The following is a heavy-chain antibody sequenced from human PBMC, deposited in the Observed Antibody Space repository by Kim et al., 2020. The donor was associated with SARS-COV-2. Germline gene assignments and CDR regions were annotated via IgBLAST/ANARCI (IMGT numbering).Heavy chain of an antibody. CDR3: AKLVRGVIENFDY. CDR1: GFTFSSYG. J-gene: IGHJ4*02. CDR2: ISYDGSNK. Sequence: GGSLRLSCAASGFTFSSYGMHWVRQAPGKGLEWVAVISYDGSNKYYADSVKGRFTISRDNSKNTLYLQMNSLRAEDTAVYYCAKLVRGVIENFDYWGQGT. V-gene: IGHV3-30*18. D-gene: IGHD3-10*01.